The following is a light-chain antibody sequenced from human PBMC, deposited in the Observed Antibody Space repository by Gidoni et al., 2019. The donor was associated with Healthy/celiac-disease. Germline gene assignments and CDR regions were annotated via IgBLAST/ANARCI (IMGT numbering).Light chain of an antibody. J-gene: IGKJ2*01. CDR2: AAS. CDR3: QQSYSTPS. Sequence: DIPMTQSPSSLSASVGDRVTITCRASQSISSYLNWYQQKPGKAPKLLIYAASSLQSGVPSRVSGSGSGTDFTLTISSLQPEDFATYYCQQSYSTPSFGQGTKLEIK. V-gene: IGKV1-39*01. CDR1: QSISSY.